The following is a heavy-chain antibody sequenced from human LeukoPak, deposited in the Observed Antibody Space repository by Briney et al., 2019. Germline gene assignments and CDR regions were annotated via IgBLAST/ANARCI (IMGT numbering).Heavy chain of an antibody. CDR3: AKFGRGYCSSTSCSSFDY. J-gene: IGHJ4*02. D-gene: IGHD2-2*01. V-gene: IGHV3-23*01. CDR2: VSGSGGST. Sequence: GGSLRLSCAASGFTFSDYYMSWIRQAPGKGLEWVSAVSGSGGSTYYADSVKGRFTISRDNSKNLLYLQMNSLRAEDTAVYYCAKFGRGYCSSTSCSSFDYWGQGTLVTVSS. CDR1: GFTFSDYY.